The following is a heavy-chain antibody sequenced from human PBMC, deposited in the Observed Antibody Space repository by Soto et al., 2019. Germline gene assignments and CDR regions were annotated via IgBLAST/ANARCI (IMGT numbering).Heavy chain of an antibody. CDR1: GDSSSSHY. V-gene: IGHV4-59*11. D-gene: IGHD5-18*01. CDR2: IYDSGNT. Sequence: SETLSLTCTVSGDSSSSHYWNWIRQPPGKGLEWIGHIYDSGNTNYNPSLRTRVTISLDTSKRQFSLRLTSVTAADTAIYGGARSTARHAFDIWYQGTVDTVSS. CDR3: ARSTARHAFDI. J-gene: IGHJ3*02.